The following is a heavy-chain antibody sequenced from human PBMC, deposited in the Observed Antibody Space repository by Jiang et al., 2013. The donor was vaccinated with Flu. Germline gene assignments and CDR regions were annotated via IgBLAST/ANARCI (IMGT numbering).Heavy chain of an antibody. V-gene: IGHV4-34*01. CDR3: ARGTVLDY. D-gene: IGHD4-17*01. CDR1: GGSFSGYY. Sequence: SLTCAVYGGSFSGYYWSWIRQPPGKGLEWIGEINHSGSTNYNPSLKSRVTISVDTSKNQFSLKLSSVTAADTAVYYCARGTVLDYWGQGTLVTVSS. CDR2: INHSGST. J-gene: IGHJ4*02.